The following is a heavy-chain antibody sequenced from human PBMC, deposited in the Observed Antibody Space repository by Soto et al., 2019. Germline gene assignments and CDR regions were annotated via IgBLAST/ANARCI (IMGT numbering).Heavy chain of an antibody. Sequence: SETLSLTCTVSGDSIRSGNHYWSWIRQPPGKGLEWIGYIYYSGSTYYSPSLKSRVTISVDTSKNQFSLKLNSVTAAATAVYYCAIVDILTVYGCMDVWGQGTTVTVSS. CDR2: IYYSGST. J-gene: IGHJ6*02. V-gene: IGHV4-30-4*01. CDR1: GDSIRSGNHY. CDR3: AIVDILTVYGCMDV. D-gene: IGHD3-9*01.